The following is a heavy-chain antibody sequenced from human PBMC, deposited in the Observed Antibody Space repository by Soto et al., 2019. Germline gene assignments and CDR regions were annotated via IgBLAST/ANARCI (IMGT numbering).Heavy chain of an antibody. Sequence: GGSLRLSCAASGFTFSSYGMHWVRQAPGKGLEWVAVISYDGSNKYYADSVKGRFTISRDNSKNTLYLQMNSLRAEDTAVYYCAKAPRTRSGYYLNYWGQGTLVTVSS. CDR2: ISYDGSNK. J-gene: IGHJ4*02. CDR3: AKAPRTRSGYYLNY. CDR1: GFTFSSYG. V-gene: IGHV3-30*18. D-gene: IGHD3-22*01.